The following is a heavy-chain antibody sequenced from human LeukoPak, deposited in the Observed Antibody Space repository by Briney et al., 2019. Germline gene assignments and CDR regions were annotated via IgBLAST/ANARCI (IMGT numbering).Heavy chain of an antibody. D-gene: IGHD3-10*01. Sequence: ASVKVSCKASGYTFTGYYMHWVRQAPGQGLEWMGWMNPNSGNTGYAQKFQGRVTMTRNTSISTAYMELSSLRSEDTAVYYCARVRVTMVRGASRKPYYMDVWGKGTTVTISS. J-gene: IGHJ6*03. V-gene: IGHV1-8*02. CDR3: ARVRVTMVRGASRKPYYMDV. CDR1: GYTFTGYY. CDR2: MNPNSGNT.